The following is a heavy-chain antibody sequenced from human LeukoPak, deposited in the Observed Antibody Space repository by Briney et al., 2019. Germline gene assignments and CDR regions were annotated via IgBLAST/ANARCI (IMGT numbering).Heavy chain of an antibody. CDR2: INPISGVT. D-gene: IGHD5-12*01. V-gene: IGHV1-2*02. CDR1: GYTFTGYY. CDR3: ARGGYSGFDPFDY. J-gene: IGHJ4*02. Sequence: ASVKVSCKASGYTFTGYYMHWVRQAPGQGLVWMGWINPISGVTNFAENFLGRVSMSRDTSIRTAYLDMYSLTFDDTAVFYCARGGYSGFDPFDYWGQGTLVTVSS.